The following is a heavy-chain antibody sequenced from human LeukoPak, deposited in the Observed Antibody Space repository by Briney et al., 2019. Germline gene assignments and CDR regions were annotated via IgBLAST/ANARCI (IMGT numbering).Heavy chain of an antibody. J-gene: IGHJ4*02. V-gene: IGHV1-2*02. Sequence: ASVKVSFKASGYTFTGYYMHWVRQAPGQGLEWMGWVNPNSGGTNYAKKFPGRVTMTRDTSISTAYMELSRLRSDDTAVYYCARDLTTVNIKGGYLAAWWGQGTLVTVSS. D-gene: IGHD4-17*01. CDR1: GYTFTGYY. CDR3: ARDLTTVNIKGGYLAAW. CDR2: VNPNSGGT.